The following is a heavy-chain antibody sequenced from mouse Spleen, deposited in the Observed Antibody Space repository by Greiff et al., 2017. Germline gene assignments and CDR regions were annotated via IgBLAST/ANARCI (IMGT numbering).Heavy chain of an antibody. CDR1: GYTFTSYW. J-gene: IGHJ2*01. V-gene: IGHV1S81*02. CDR3: GTNFDY. Sequence: QVQLQQPGAELVKPGASVKLSCKASGYTFTSYWMHWVKQRPGQGLEWIGEINPSNGRTNYNEKFKSKATLTVDKSSSTAYMQLSSLTSEDSAVYYCGTNFDYWGQGTTLTVSS. CDR2: INPSNGRT.